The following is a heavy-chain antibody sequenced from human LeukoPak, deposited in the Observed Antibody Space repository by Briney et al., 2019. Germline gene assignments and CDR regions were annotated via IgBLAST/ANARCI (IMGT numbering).Heavy chain of an antibody. V-gene: IGHV4-39*01. CDR1: GGSISSSSYY. CDR2: IYYSGST. CDR3: ARNQEAMVRGSRNNWYFDL. Sequence: PSETLSLTCTVSGGSISSSSYYWGWIRQPPGKGLEWIGSIYYSGSTYYNPSLKSRVTISVDTSKNQFSLKLSSVTAADTAVCYCARNQEAMVRGSRNNWYFDLWGRGTLVTVSS. J-gene: IGHJ2*01. D-gene: IGHD3-10*01.